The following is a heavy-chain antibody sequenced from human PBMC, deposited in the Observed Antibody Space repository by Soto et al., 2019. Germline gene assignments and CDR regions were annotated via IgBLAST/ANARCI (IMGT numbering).Heavy chain of an antibody. V-gene: IGHV1-46*01. CDR1: GYTFTSYY. J-gene: IGHJ6*02. CDR2: INPSGGST. CDR3: ARSAVAGTAYYGMDV. Sequence: QVQLVQSGAEVKKPGASVKVSCKASGYTFTSYYMHWVRQAPGQGLEWMGIINPSGGSTSYAQKFQDRVTMTRDTSTSTVYMELSSLRSEDTAVYYCARSAVAGTAYYGMDVWGQGTTVTVSS. D-gene: IGHD6-19*01.